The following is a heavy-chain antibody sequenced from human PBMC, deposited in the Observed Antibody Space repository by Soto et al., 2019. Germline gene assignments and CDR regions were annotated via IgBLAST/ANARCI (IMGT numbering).Heavy chain of an antibody. J-gene: IGHJ4*02. Sequence: SETLSLTCAVYDGSFSGCYWSWIRQPPGKGLEWIGEINHSGSTNYNPSIKSRVTISVDTSKNQFSLKLSSVTAADTAVYYCARTYYYDSSGYPDYWGQGTLVTVSS. CDR2: INHSGST. V-gene: IGHV4-34*01. CDR1: DGSFSGCY. CDR3: ARTYYYDSSGYPDY. D-gene: IGHD3-22*01.